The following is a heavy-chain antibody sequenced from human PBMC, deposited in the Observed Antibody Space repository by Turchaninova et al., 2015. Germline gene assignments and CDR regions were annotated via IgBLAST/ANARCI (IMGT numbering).Heavy chain of an antibody. CDR2: IKRKTNGVTT. CDR3: TTRNLGD. V-gene: IGHV3-15*01. J-gene: IGHJ4*02. CDR1: GFTFSNAW. Sequence: EVQLEESGGGLVKPGGSLRLSCAASGFTFSNAWMSWVRQAPGKGLEWVGLIKRKTNGVTTNYAAPVKGRFTISRDESKNTLYLQMNSLIIEDTAVYYCTTRNLGDWGQGTLVTVSS. D-gene: IGHD1-26*01.